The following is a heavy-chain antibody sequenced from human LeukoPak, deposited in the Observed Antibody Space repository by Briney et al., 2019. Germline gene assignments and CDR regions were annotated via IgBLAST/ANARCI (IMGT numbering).Heavy chain of an antibody. V-gene: IGHV4-59*12. CDR1: GASISSYY. CDR2: IYHSGST. CDR3: ARVIRTTVAYFDY. Sequence: SETLSLICTVSGASISSYYWSWIRQPPGKGLEWIGEIYHSGSTNYNPSLKSRVTISVDKSKNQFSLKLSSVTAADTAVYYCARVIRTTVAYFDYWGQGTLVTVSS. D-gene: IGHD4-23*01. J-gene: IGHJ4*02.